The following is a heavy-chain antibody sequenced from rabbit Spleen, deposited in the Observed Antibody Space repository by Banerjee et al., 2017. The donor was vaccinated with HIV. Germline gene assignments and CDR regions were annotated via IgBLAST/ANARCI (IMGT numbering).Heavy chain of an antibody. CDR1: GFSFSSSDY. Sequence: QSLEESGGGLVQPEGSLALTCKASGFSFSSSDYICWVRQAPGKGLEWISCIAGSSSGFTYFATWAKGRFTCSKTSSTTVTLQLTSLTAADTATYFCARGSAAMTMVITGFYFSLWGPGTLVTVS. CDR3: ARGSAAMTMVITGFYFSL. D-gene: IGHD2-1*01. V-gene: IGHV1S40*01. CDR2: IAGSSSGFT. J-gene: IGHJ4*01.